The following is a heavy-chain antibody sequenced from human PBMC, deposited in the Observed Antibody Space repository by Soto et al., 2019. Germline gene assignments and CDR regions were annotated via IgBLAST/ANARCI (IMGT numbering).Heavy chain of an antibody. CDR3: VRESHSNSWYDY. D-gene: IGHD6-13*01. V-gene: IGHV3-11*01. CDR2: ISSSGGTI. Sequence: GGSLRLSCAASGFTFSDYYMSWIRQAPGKGLEWVSYISSSGGTIYYADSVKGRFTMSRDNAKKSLYLQMNSLRAEDTAVYYCVRESHSNSWYDYWGQGTLVTVSS. CDR1: GFTFSDYY. J-gene: IGHJ4*02.